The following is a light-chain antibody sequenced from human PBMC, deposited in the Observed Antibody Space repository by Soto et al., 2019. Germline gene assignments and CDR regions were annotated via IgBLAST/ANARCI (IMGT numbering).Light chain of an antibody. CDR2: GNS. V-gene: IGLV1-40*01. CDR1: SSNIGADYD. Sequence: QSVLTQPPSVSGAPGQRVTISCTGTSSNIGADYDVHWYQHLPGAAPKLLIYGNSNQALGVPDRFSASKSGTSASLAIAGLQAEDEGDYYCQSYDSTLSGSWEFGGGTKLTVL. CDR3: QSYDSTLSGSWE. J-gene: IGLJ3*02.